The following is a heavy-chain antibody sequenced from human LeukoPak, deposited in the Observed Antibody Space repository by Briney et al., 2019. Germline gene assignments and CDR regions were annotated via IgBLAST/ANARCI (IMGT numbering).Heavy chain of an antibody. Sequence: SETLSFTCTVSGGSFSSYYWSWIRQPRGKGLEWIGYIYYSGSTNYNPSLKSRVTISVDTSKNQVSLKLSSVTAADTAVYYCARLGGSHGPSPYFDYWGQGTLVTVSS. J-gene: IGHJ4*02. V-gene: IGHV4-59*08. D-gene: IGHD1-26*01. CDR2: IYYSGST. CDR3: ARLGGSHGPSPYFDY. CDR1: GGSFSSYY.